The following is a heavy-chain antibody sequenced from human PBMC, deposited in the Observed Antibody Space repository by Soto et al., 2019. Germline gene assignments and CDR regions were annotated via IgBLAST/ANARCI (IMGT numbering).Heavy chain of an antibody. CDR3: ANSYNGYCISANCYRDNGFDP. V-gene: IGHV1-69*06. Sequence: QVQLVQSGAEVKKPGSSVKVSCKASGCTFSSHAFTWVRQAPGQGLEWMGGIVPIFGPANYAQNFQGRVNIAADRSTSTIYMESSSLRSEDTAVYYCANSYNGYCISANCYRDNGFDPWGQGTMVTVSS. D-gene: IGHD2-2*03. J-gene: IGHJ5*02. CDR1: GCTFSSHA. CDR2: IVPIFGPA.